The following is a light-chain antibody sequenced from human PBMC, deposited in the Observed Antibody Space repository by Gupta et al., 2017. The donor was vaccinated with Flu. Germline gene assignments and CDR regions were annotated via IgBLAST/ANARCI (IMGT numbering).Light chain of an antibody. Sequence: DIQMTQSPSPLSASLGDRVTITCRASQSIGSWLAWYQQKPGNAPKLLIYRTSSLESGVPSRFSGSGSGTEFTLPISSLQPDDFATYYCQHYNTYPWTFGQGTKVEIK. CDR3: QHYNTYPWT. V-gene: IGKV1-5*03. J-gene: IGKJ1*01. CDR2: RTS. CDR1: QSIGSW.